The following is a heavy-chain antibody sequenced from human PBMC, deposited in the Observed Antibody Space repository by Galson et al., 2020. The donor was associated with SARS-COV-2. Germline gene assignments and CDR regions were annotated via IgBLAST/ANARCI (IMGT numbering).Heavy chain of an antibody. CDR1: GCTLTELS. CDR3: ATGPPVAVAGWFDP. Sequence: ASVKVSCKVSGCTLTELSMHWVRQAPGKGLEWMGGFDPEDGETIYAQKFQGRVTMTEDTSTDTAYMELSSLRSEDTAVYYCATGPPVAVAGWFDPWGQGTLVTVSS. CDR2: FDPEDGET. V-gene: IGHV1-24*01. J-gene: IGHJ5*02. D-gene: IGHD6-19*01.